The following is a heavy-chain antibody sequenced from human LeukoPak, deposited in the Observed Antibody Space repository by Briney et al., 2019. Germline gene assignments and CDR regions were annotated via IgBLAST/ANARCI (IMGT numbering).Heavy chain of an antibody. Sequence: SQTLSLTCTVSGGSISSGSYYWSWIRQPAGKGLEWIGRIYTSGSTNHNPSLKSRVTMSVDTSKNQFSLKLSSVTAADTAVYYCARVRFEDYYGLYYYYMDVWGKGTTVTISS. V-gene: IGHV4-61*02. CDR2: IYTSGST. CDR3: ARVRFEDYYGLYYYYMDV. D-gene: IGHD3-10*01. J-gene: IGHJ6*03. CDR1: GGSISSGSYY.